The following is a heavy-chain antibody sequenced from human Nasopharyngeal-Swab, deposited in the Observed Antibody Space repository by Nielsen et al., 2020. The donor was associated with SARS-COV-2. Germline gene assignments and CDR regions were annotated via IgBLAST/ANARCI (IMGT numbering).Heavy chain of an antibody. CDR2: ISYDGSNK. J-gene: IGHJ6*02. D-gene: IGHD7-27*01. V-gene: IGHV3-30*04. Sequence: GRSLKISCAASGFTFSSYAMYWVRQAPGKGLEWVAVISYDGSNKYYADSVKGRFTISRDNSKNTVYLQMNSLRAEDTAVYYCARALWGSYYYGMDVWGQGTTVTVSS. CDR3: ARALWGSYYYGMDV. CDR1: GFTFSSYA.